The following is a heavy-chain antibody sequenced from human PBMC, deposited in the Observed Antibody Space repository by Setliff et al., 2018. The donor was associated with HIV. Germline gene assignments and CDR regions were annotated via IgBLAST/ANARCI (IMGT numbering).Heavy chain of an antibody. V-gene: IGHV4-34*01. CDR3: VRGEYYDVSAIYHDDR. CDR2: IDHSGIT. J-gene: IGHJ4*02. D-gene: IGHD3-16*01. CDR1: GGSFSGYY. Sequence: PSETLSLTCAVYGGSFSGYYWTWIRQPPGKGLEWIGEIDHSGITYNPSLRSRVTISLDTSKNQFSLNLTSVTAADTAVYYCVRGEYYDVSAIYHDDRWGQGTLVTVSS.